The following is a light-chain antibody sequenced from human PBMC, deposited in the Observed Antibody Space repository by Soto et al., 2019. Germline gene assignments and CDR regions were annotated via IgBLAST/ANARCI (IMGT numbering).Light chain of an antibody. J-gene: IGKJ2*01. CDR3: QQYGSSPPYT. V-gene: IGKV3-20*01. Sequence: EVVLTQSPGTLSLSPGERATLSCRASQTVSNNYFAWYQHKPGQSPKLLIFGSSDRATGIPARFSGSGAGTDFTLTISRLEPEDFAVYYCQQYGSSPPYTFGQGTKLEIK. CDR2: GSS. CDR1: QTVSNNY.